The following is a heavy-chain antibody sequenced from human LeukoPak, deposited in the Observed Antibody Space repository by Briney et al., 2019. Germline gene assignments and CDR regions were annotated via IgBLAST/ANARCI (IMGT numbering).Heavy chain of an antibody. CDR3: ARDRSSSRFDY. D-gene: IGHD6-6*01. CDR2: ISWNSGTI. V-gene: IGHV3-9*01. CDR1: GFTFDDYA. J-gene: IGHJ4*02. Sequence: GGSLRLSCAASGFTFDDYAMHWVRQAPGKGLEWVSGISWNSGTIGYADSVKGRFTISRDNAKNSLYLQMNSLRAEDTALYYCARDRSSSRFDYWGQGTLVTVSS.